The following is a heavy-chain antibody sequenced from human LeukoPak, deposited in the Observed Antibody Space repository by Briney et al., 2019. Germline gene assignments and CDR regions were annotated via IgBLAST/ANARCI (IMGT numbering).Heavy chain of an antibody. CDR2: INWNGGST. D-gene: IGHD3-10*01. J-gene: IGHJ3*02. CDR1: GFTFDDYG. CDR3: ARDNGSGSAFDI. Sequence: GGSLRLSCAASGFTFDDYGMSWVRQAPGKGLEWVSGINWNGGSTGYADSVKGRFTISRDNAKNSLYLQMNSLRAEDTAVYYCARDNGSGSAFDIWGQGTMVTVSS. V-gene: IGHV3-20*04.